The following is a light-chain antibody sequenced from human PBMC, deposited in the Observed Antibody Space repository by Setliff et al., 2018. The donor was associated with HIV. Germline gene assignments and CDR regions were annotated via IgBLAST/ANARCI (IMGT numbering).Light chain of an antibody. J-gene: IGLJ1*01. V-gene: IGLV2-11*01. CDR1: SSDVGAYNY. CDR3: CSYAGSYTYI. CDR2: DVT. Sequence: QSALTQPRSVSGSPGQSVTFSCTGSSSDVGAYNYVSWHQQHPGKAPKLMIYDVTKRPSGVPDRFSGSKSGNTASLTISGLQAEDEADYYCCSYAGSYTYIFGSGTKV.